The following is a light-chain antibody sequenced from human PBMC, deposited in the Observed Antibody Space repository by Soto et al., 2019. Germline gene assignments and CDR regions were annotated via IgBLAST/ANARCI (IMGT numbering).Light chain of an antibody. Sequence: EIVLTQSPATLSLSPGETATLSCRASQSVLTYLGWYQQKPGQAPRLLISDASTRASGIPARFSGSGSGTDFTLTISSLEPEDFATYYCQQFNDYPITFGQGTRLEIK. J-gene: IGKJ5*01. CDR2: DAS. V-gene: IGKV3-11*01. CDR3: QQFNDYPIT. CDR1: QSVLTY.